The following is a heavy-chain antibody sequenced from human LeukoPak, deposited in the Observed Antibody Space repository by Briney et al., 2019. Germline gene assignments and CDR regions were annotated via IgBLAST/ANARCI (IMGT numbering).Heavy chain of an antibody. CDR1: GDSVSSNSVT. Sequence: SQTLSLTCAISGDSVSSNSVTWNWIRQSPSRGLEWLGRAYYRSTWYNDYAVSVRGRITVNPDTSKNQFSLHLNSVTPEDTAVYYCARRLTQYDCFDPWGQGILVTVSS. CDR3: ARRLTQYDCFDP. D-gene: IGHD2-2*01. V-gene: IGHV6-1*01. CDR2: AYYRSTWYN. J-gene: IGHJ5*02.